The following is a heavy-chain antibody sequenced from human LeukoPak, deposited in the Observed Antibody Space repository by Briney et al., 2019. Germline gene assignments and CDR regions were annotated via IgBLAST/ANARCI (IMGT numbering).Heavy chain of an antibody. CDR2: ISYDGSNK. CDR1: GLTFSTNS. D-gene: IGHD2-8*02. J-gene: IGHJ4*02. CDR3: AGTDFDY. V-gene: IGHV3-30*03. Sequence: GGSLRLSCAAAGLTFSTNSMNWVRQAPGKGLEWVAVISYDGSNKYYADSVKGRFTISRDNSKNTLYLQMNSLRAEDTAVYYCAGTDFDYWGQGTLVTVSS.